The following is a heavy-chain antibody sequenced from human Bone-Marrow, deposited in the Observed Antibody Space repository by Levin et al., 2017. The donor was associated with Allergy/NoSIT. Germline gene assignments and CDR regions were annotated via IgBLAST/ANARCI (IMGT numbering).Heavy chain of an antibody. Sequence: AGGSLRLSCVASGFTFTNAWMTWIRQAPGKGLEWVGRIKTKTDGGATDFAAPVKGRFTISRDDSKNTLYLQMNSLKTEDTAVYYCGTDRTYYWNYPDVWGQGTAVTVSS. D-gene: IGHD1-7*01. CDR3: GTDRTYYWNYPDV. CDR1: GFTFTNAW. V-gene: IGHV3-15*01. CDR2: IKTKTDGGAT. J-gene: IGHJ6*02.